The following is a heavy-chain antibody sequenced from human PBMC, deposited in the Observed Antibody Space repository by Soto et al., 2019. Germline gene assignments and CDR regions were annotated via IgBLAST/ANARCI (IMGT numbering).Heavy chain of an antibody. CDR3: ARGKGREENYYYYGMDV. D-gene: IGHD1-26*01. J-gene: IGHJ6*02. Sequence: ASVKVSCKASGYSFSTHSIHWVRQAPGQGLEWMGWINGGNGNTKYSQKFRDRVTITRDASASTGYMELSSLRSEDTAVYYCARGKGREENYYYYGMDVWGQGTTVTVSS. CDR1: GYSFSTHS. CDR2: INGGNGNT. V-gene: IGHV1-3*01.